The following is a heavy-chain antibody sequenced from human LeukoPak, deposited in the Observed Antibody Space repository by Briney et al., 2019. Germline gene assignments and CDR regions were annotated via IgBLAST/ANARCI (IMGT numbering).Heavy chain of an antibody. CDR2: IRYDGTNK. V-gene: IGHV3-30*02. CDR3: AKDLWYFDNTGYRYSFDY. CDR1: GFTFSSCG. Sequence: KSGGSLRLSCAASGFTFSSCGMHWVRQAPGKGLEWLAFIRYDGTNKYYADSVKGRFTISRDNSKNTLYLQMNSLRAEDTAVFYCAKDLWYFDNTGYRYSFDYWGQGTLVTVSS. D-gene: IGHD3-22*01. J-gene: IGHJ4*02.